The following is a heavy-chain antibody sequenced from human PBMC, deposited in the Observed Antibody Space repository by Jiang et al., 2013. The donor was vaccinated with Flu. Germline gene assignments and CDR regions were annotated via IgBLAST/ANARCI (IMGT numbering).Heavy chain of an antibody. CDR3: ARTFYGDYGIYFDY. Sequence: KPTQTLTLTCTFSGFSLTTSEMCVSWIRQPPGRALEWLARIDWDDDKNYSPYLETRLTISKDTSKNQVVLTMTNVDPVDTATYYCARTFYGDYGIYFDYWGRGILVTVSS. CDR2: IDWDDDK. D-gene: IGHD4-17*01. V-gene: IGHV2-70*11. J-gene: IGHJ4*02. CDR1: GFSLTTSEMC.